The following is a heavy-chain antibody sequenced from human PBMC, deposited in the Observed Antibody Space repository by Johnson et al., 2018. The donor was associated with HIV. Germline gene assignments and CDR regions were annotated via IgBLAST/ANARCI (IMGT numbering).Heavy chain of an antibody. CDR3: ARDGESQRLPLGDAFDV. Sequence: VQLVESGGGLVQPGGSLRLSCAASGFTVSNNYMSWVRQAPGKGLEWVSVIYSGGNTYYADSVRGRFTISRDNSKNTLYLQMDNLRVEDTAIYYCARDGESQRLPLGDAFDVWGQGTLVTVSS. J-gene: IGHJ3*01. D-gene: IGHD6-25*01. V-gene: IGHV3-66*01. CDR2: IYSGGNT. CDR1: GFTVSNNY.